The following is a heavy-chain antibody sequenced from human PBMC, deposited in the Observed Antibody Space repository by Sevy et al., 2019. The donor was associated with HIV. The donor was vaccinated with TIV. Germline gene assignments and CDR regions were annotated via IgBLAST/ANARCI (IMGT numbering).Heavy chain of an antibody. CDR2: ITPSSGST. CDR1: GYTFISYY. Sequence: ASVKVSCKTSGYTFISYYIHWVRQVPGQGLEWMGMITPSSGSTIYAQRFQGRVTMTRDTSTSTVYMELSSLRSEDTAIYYCTRGREWSPFDYWGQGSLVTVSS. CDR3: TRGREWSPFDY. V-gene: IGHV1-46*03. D-gene: IGHD3-3*01. J-gene: IGHJ4*02.